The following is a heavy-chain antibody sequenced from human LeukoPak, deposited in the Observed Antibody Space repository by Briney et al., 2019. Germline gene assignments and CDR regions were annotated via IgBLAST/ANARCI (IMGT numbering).Heavy chain of an antibody. Sequence: SETLSLTCAVYGGSFSDYYWSWIRQHPGKGLEWIGYIYDSGSTYYNPSLKSRVTISVDTSKNQFSLKLSSVTAADTAVYYCARDLYYYDSSGYYVRFGFDYWGQGTLVTVSS. V-gene: IGHV4-31*11. CDR2: IYDSGST. CDR3: ARDLYYYDSSGYYVRFGFDY. J-gene: IGHJ4*02. D-gene: IGHD3-22*01. CDR1: GGSFSDYY.